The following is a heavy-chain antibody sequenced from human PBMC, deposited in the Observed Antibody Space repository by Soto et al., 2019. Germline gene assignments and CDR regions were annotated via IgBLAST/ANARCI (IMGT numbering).Heavy chain of an antibody. J-gene: IGHJ3*02. D-gene: IGHD3-3*01. CDR1: GFTFSSYS. CDR3: ARLSVGDFWSGYYTGTDAFDI. V-gene: IGHV3-48*01. CDR2: ISSSSSTI. Sequence: EVQLVESGGGLVQPGGSLRLSCAASGFTFSSYSMNWVRQAPGKGLEWVSYISSSSSTIYYADSVKGRFTISRDNAKNSLYLQMNSLRAEDTAVYYCARLSVGDFWSGYYTGTDAFDIWGQGTMVTVSS.